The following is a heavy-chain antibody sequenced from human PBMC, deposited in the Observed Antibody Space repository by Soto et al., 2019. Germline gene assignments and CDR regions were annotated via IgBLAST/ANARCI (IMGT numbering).Heavy chain of an antibody. CDR3: AISYSSSSKARYYFDY. D-gene: IGHD6-6*01. J-gene: IGHJ4*02. Sequence: SQTLSLTCVISGDSVSSNSAAWNWIRQSPSRGLEWLGRTYYRSKWYNDYAVSVKSRITINPDTSKNQFSLQLNSVTPEDTAVYYCAISYSSSSKARYYFDYWGQGTLVTVSS. CDR2: TYYRSKWYN. CDR1: GDSVSSNSAA. V-gene: IGHV6-1*01.